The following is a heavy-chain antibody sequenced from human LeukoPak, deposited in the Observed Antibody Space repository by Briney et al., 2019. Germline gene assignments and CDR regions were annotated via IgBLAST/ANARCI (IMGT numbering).Heavy chain of an antibody. V-gene: IGHV3-21*04. J-gene: IGHJ4*02. CDR1: GFTFSDYN. D-gene: IGHD1-1*01. CDR3: AKGLERESRLDS. CDR2: ISYSSSYI. Sequence: GGSLRLSCAASGFTFSDYNMNWVRQAPGKGLEWVSSISYSSSYIYYADSVKGRFTISRDNAKNTLFLQMNSLRAEDTALYFCAKGLERESRLDSWGQGTLVTVSS.